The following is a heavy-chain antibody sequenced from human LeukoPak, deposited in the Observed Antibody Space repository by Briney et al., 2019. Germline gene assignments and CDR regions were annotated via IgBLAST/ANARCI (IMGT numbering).Heavy chain of an antibody. CDR1: GASISSYF. CDR3: ARHVRRAAGLDY. D-gene: IGHD6-13*01. Sequence: SETLSLTCTVSGASISSYFWSWIRQPPGKGLEWIGYIYYTGSTNYNPSLKSRVTMSVDTSKNQFSLNLNSVTAADTAVYYCARHVRRAAGLDYWGQGTLFTVSS. CDR2: IYYTGST. V-gene: IGHV4-59*08. J-gene: IGHJ4*02.